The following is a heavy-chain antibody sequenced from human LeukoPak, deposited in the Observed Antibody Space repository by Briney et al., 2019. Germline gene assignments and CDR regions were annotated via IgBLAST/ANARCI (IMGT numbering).Heavy chain of an antibody. V-gene: IGHV4-38-2*02. J-gene: IGHJ6*03. CDR2: IYSGST. CDR1: GYSISSGYY. CDR3: ARDRPRLRGYSYGYYYYMDV. Sequence: PSETLSLTCTVSGYSISSGYYWGWIRQPPGKGLEWIGSIYSGSTYYNPSLKSRVTISVDTSKNQFSLKLSSVTAADTAVYYCARDRPRLRGYSYGYYYYMDVWGKGTTVTVSS. D-gene: IGHD5-18*01.